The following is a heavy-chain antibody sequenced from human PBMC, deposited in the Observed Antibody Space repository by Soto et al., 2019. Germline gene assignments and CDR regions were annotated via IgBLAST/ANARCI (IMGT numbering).Heavy chain of an antibody. J-gene: IGHJ4*02. CDR2: IKDSGDRT. V-gene: IGHV3-23*01. D-gene: IGHD6-19*01. Sequence: DVQLLESGGGLVQPGESLRLSCAGSGFTFASYAMSWVRQAPGKGLEWVSGIKDSGDRTYYIDSVKGRFSISRDNSKNTLYLQMNSLRTEDTAIYYCTKDHGWLSRDWGQGTLVTVSS. CDR1: GFTFASYA. CDR3: TKDHGWLSRD.